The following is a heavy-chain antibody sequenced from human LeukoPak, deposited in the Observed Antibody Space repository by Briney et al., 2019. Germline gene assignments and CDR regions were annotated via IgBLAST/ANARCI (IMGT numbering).Heavy chain of an antibody. D-gene: IGHD2-15*01. CDR2: MNHNSGNT. CDR1: GYTFTSYD. Sequence: ASVKVSCKASGYTFTSYDINWVRQATGQGLEWMGWMNHNSGNTGYAQKFQGRVTITRNTSISTAYMELSSLRSEDTAVYYCARGGYCSGGSCYGYNRFDPWGQGTLVTVSS. V-gene: IGHV1-8*03. CDR3: ARGGYCSGGSCYGYNRFDP. J-gene: IGHJ5*02.